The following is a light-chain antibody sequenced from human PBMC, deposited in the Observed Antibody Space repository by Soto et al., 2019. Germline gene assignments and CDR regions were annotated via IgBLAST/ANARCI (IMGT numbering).Light chain of an antibody. CDR2: KAS. Sequence: DIQITHSPSTLSDSVGDRVTIPCRASQTISSWLAWYQQKPGKAPKLLIYKASTLKSGVPSRFSGSGSGTEFTLTISSLQPDDFAMYYCQHYNSYSEAFGQGTKVDIK. CDR1: QTISSW. V-gene: IGKV1-5*03. CDR3: QHYNSYSEA. J-gene: IGKJ1*01.